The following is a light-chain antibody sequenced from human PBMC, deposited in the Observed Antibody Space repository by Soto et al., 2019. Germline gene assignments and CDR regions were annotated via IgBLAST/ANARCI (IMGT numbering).Light chain of an antibody. V-gene: IGKV3-20*01. CDR3: QQYGSSPLT. Sequence: EIVLTQSPGTLSLSPGERATLSCRASQSVSSSYLAWYQQKPGQAPRLLTYDASNRATGIPARFSGSGSGTDFSLTISRLEPEDFAVYYCQQYGSSPLTFGGGTKVDIK. CDR1: QSVSSSY. J-gene: IGKJ4*01. CDR2: DAS.